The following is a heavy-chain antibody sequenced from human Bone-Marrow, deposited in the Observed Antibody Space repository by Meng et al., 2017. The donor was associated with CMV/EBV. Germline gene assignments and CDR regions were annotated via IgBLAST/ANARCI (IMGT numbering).Heavy chain of an antibody. D-gene: IGHD3-3*01. CDR1: YS. J-gene: IGHJ4*02. CDR2: IYYSGST. CDR3: GRLPRSHRITIFGEVIVNYFDY. V-gene: IGHV4-39*01. Sequence: YSWGWIRQPPGKGLEWIGTIYYSGSTYYNPSLKSRVTISVDTSKNQFSLKLSSVTAADTAVYYCGRLPRSHRITIFGEVIVNYFDYWGQGTLVTVSS.